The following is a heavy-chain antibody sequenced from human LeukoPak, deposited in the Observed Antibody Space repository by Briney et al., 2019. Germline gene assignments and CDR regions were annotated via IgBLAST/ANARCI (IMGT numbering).Heavy chain of an antibody. CDR3: ARARTLDTVTKLDY. J-gene: IGHJ4*02. Sequence: ASVKVSCKASGGTFSSYAISWVRQAPGQGLEWMGGIIPIFGTANYAQKFQGRVTITADESTSTAYMELSSLRSEDTAVYYCARARTLDTVTKLDYWGQGTLVTASS. CDR1: GGTFSSYA. D-gene: IGHD4-17*01. V-gene: IGHV1-69*13. CDR2: IIPIFGTA.